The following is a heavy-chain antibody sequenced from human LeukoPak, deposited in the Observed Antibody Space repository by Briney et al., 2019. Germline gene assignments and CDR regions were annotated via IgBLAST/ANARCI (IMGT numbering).Heavy chain of an antibody. V-gene: IGHV4-34*01. Sequence: SETLSLTCAVYGGSFSGYYWSWIRQPPGKGLEWIGEINQSGSTNYNPSLKSRVTISVDTSKNQFSLKLTSVTAADTAVYYCARGEIFYYGSGSYYAPFDPWGQGTLVTVSS. CDR2: INQSGST. CDR1: GGSFSGYY. J-gene: IGHJ5*02. D-gene: IGHD3-10*01. CDR3: ARGEIFYYGSGSYYAPFDP.